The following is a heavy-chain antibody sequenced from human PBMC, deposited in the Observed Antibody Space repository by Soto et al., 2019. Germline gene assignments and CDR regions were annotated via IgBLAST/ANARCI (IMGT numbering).Heavy chain of an antibody. Sequence: PGGSLRLSCAASGFTFSSSGMHWVRQAPGKGLEWVAVITYGGGNKYYADSVKGRFTISRDNSKNTLYLQMNSLRAEDTAVYYCAKDGLRFLEWLSYFDYWGQGTLVTVSS. D-gene: IGHD3-3*01. CDR2: ITYGGGNK. CDR3: AKDGLRFLEWLSYFDY. CDR1: GFTFSSSG. V-gene: IGHV3-30*18. J-gene: IGHJ4*02.